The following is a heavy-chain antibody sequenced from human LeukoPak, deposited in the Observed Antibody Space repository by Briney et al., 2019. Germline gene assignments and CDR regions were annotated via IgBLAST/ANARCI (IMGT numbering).Heavy chain of an antibody. CDR2: INPNSGGT. Sequence: ASVKVSCKASGYTFTGYYMHWVRQAPGQGLEWMGWINPNSGGTNYAQKFQGRVTMTTDTSTSTAYMELRSLRSDDTAVYYCARAHGDYAWFDPWGQGTLVTVSS. CDR1: GYTFTGYY. D-gene: IGHD4-17*01. CDR3: ARAHGDYAWFDP. J-gene: IGHJ5*02. V-gene: IGHV1-2*02.